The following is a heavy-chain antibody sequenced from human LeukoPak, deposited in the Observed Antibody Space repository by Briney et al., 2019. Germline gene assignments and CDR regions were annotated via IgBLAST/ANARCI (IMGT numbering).Heavy chain of an antibody. CDR2: IYYSGST. D-gene: IGHD6-19*01. J-gene: IGHJ4*02. CDR3: ARILAVATKIDY. V-gene: IGHV4-39*01. CDR1: GGSISSSSYY. Sequence: SETLSLTCTVSGGSISSSSYYWGWIRQPPGKGLEWIGSIYYSGSTYYNPSLKSRVTISVDTSKNQFSLKLSSVTAADTAVYYCARILAVATKIDYWGQGTLVTVSS.